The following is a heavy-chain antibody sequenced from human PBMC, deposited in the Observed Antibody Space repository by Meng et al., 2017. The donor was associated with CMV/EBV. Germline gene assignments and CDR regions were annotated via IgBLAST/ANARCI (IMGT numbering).Heavy chain of an antibody. Sequence: QVQLQASGPGLVKPSPTLSLTCTGSGGSISSGDYYWSWIRQPPGKGLEWIGYIYYSGSTYYNPSLKSRVTISVDTSKNQFSLKLSSVTAADTAVYYCARVMGPNRTPYYFDYWGQGTLVTVSS. D-gene: IGHD1-14*01. CDR1: GGSISSGDYY. J-gene: IGHJ4*02. CDR3: ARVMGPNRTPYYFDY. CDR2: IYYSGST. V-gene: IGHV4-30-4*08.